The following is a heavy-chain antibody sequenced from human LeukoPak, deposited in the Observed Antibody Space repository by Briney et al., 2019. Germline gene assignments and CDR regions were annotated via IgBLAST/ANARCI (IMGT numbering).Heavy chain of an antibody. J-gene: IGHJ4*02. Sequence: GGSLRLSCAASGFSFSDYNMNCVRQAPGKGLEWVSSISSSGSYTYYADSVKGRFTISRDNAQNSLYLQMNSLRAEDTAVYYCASEQWLVRGPFDYWGQGSLVTVSS. CDR1: GFSFSDYN. CDR2: ISSSGSYT. D-gene: IGHD6-19*01. V-gene: IGHV3-21*01. CDR3: ASEQWLVRGPFDY.